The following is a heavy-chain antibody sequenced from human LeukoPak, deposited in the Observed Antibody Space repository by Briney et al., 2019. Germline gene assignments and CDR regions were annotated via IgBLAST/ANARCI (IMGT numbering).Heavy chain of an antibody. CDR2: IRSKAYGGTT. CDR1: GFTFGDYA. D-gene: IGHD5-12*01. Sequence: PGRSLRLSCTASGFTFGDYAISWVRQAPGKGLEWVGFIRSKAYGGTTEYAASVKGRFTISRDDSKSIAYLQMSSLKTEDTAVYYCTRAQKWLRDHDAFDIWGQGTMVTVSS. V-gene: IGHV3-49*04. J-gene: IGHJ3*02. CDR3: TRAQKWLRDHDAFDI.